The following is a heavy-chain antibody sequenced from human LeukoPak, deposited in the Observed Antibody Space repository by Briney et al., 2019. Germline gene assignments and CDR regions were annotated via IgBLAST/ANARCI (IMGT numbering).Heavy chain of an antibody. CDR1: GGSFSGHS. CDR2: INPSGNI. V-gene: IGHV4-34*01. CDR3: ARVRGAVAVDY. Sequence: SETLSLTCAVYGGSFSGHSWSWIRQPPGKGLEWIGEINPSGNINYNPSLKSRVTLSVDTSKNQFSLKLNSVTAADTAVYYCARVRGAVAVDYWGHGTLVTVSS. D-gene: IGHD6-19*01. J-gene: IGHJ4*01.